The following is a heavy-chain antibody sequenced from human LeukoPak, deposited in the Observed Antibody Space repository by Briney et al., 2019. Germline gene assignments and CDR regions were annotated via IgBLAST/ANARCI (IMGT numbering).Heavy chain of an antibody. D-gene: IGHD5-18*01. CDR1: GGSFSGYY. J-gene: IGHJ5*02. Sequence: SETLSLTCAVYGGSFSGYYWSWIRQPPGKGLEWIGEINHSGSTNYNPSLKSRVTISVDTSKNQFSLKLCSVTAADTAVYYCAIIRVDTAMNWFDPWGQGTLVTVSS. V-gene: IGHV4-34*01. CDR3: AIIRVDTAMNWFDP. CDR2: INHSGST.